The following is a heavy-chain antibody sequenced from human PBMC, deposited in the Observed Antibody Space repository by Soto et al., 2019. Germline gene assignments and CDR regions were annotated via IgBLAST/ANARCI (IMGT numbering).Heavy chain of an antibody. D-gene: IGHD3-16*01. CDR1: RFTFKDYY. CDR2: ISGSGSDP. Sequence: QVQLVESGGTLVQPGGSLRLSCVASRFTFKDYYMTWFRQAPGKGLEFVSYISGSGSDPTYADSVKGRFTISRDNAKNSLYLQMNNLRVDDTAVYYCARPTRFPGDWGQGTLVTVSS. V-gene: IGHV3-11*05. J-gene: IGHJ4*02. CDR3: ARPTRFPGD.